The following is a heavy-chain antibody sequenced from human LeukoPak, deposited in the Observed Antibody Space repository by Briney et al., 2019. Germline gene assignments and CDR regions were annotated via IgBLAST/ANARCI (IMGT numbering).Heavy chain of an antibody. V-gene: IGHV4-59*01. Sequence: KPSETLSLTCSVSGDSISEYYWSWIRQPPGKGLEWIGYIYVSGNTNYNPSLKSRVTLSLDTSKNQFSLKMTSVTAADTAIYYCARDHGWSGFNWFDPWGQGTLVTVSS. CDR1: GDSISEYY. CDR2: IYVSGNT. J-gene: IGHJ5*02. CDR3: ARDHGWSGFNWFDP. D-gene: IGHD3-3*01.